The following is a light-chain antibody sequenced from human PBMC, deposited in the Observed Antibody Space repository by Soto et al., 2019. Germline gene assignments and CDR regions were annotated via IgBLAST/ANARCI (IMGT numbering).Light chain of an antibody. CDR1: QSVSSS. CDR3: QQYNNWPPIT. Sequence: EIALTQSPGTLSLSPGERATLSCLASQSVSSSYIAWYQQRPGQAPRLLIYGASTRATGIPARFSGSGSGTEFTLTISSLQSEDFAVYYCQQYNNWPPITFGQGTRLEIK. CDR2: GAS. V-gene: IGKV3-15*01. J-gene: IGKJ5*01.